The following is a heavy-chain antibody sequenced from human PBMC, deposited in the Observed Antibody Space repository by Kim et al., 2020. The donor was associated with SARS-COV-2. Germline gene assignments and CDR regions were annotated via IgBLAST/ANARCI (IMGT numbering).Heavy chain of an antibody. CDR1: GGSISSSSYY. V-gene: IGHV4-39*01. CDR3: ARACMVRGVKRYYFDY. Sequence: SETLSLTCTVSGGSISSSSYYWGWIRQPPGKGLEWIGSIYYSGSTYYNPSLKSRVTISVDTSKNQFSLKLSSVTAADTAVYYCARACMVRGVKRYYFDYWGQGTLVTVSS. D-gene: IGHD3-10*01. J-gene: IGHJ4*02. CDR2: IYYSGST.